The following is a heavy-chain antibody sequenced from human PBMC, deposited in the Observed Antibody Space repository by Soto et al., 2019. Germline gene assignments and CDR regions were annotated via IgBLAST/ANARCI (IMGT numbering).Heavy chain of an antibody. V-gene: IGHV3-53*01. D-gene: IGHD4-17*01. CDR1: GFTVSSHY. CDR2: IYSGGST. J-gene: IGHJ4*02. Sequence: EVQLVESGGGLIQPGGSLRLSCAASGFTVSSHYMSWVRQAPGKGLEWVSVIYSGGSTYYADSVKGRFTISRDNSKNTLYLQMNSLRAEDTAVYYCARDPGGYGGKLVYWGQGTLVTVSS. CDR3: ARDPGGYGGKLVY.